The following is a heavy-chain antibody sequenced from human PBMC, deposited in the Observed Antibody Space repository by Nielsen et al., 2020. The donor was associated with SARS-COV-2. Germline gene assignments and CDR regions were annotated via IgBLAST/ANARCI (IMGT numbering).Heavy chain of an antibody. Sequence: ASVKVSCKASGYIFSRYYIHWVRQAPGQGLEWMGTINPSDGVTSLAQSFQGRVTLARDTSTSTVYMGLRSLKSVDTAVFFCGENRVGCPPDDWGQGSLVTVSS. CDR3: GENRVGCPPDD. CDR1: GYIFSRYY. D-gene: IGHD1-26*01. V-gene: IGHV1-46*01. CDR2: INPSDGVT. J-gene: IGHJ4*02.